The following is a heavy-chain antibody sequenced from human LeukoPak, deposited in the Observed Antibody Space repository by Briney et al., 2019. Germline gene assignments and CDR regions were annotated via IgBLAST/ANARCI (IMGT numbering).Heavy chain of an antibody. CDR3: ARGGDIAVVPAAMVGP. CDR2: ISYDGNNN. CDR1: GFTFSNYG. Sequence: GGSLRLSCTASGFTFSNYGMHWVRQAPGKGLEWMATISYDGNNNYYTYSVKGRFTVSRDNSKNTLYLQMNSLRSEDTAVYYCARGGDIAVVPAAMVGPWGQGTLVTVSS. J-gene: IGHJ5*02. V-gene: IGHV3-30*03. D-gene: IGHD2-2*01.